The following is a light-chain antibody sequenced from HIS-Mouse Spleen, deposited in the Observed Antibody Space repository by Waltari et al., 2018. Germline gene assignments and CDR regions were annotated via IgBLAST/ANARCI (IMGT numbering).Light chain of an antibody. J-gene: IGLJ2*01. CDR3: YSTDSSGNHRV. V-gene: IGLV3-10*01. CDR2: EDS. Sequence: SYELTQPPSVSVSPGQTARITCSGDALPKQYAYWYQQKSGQAPVLVIYEDSKRPSGIPERCAGSRSGTMATLTISGAQVEDEADYYCYSTDSSGNHRVFGGGTKLTVL. CDR1: ALPKQY.